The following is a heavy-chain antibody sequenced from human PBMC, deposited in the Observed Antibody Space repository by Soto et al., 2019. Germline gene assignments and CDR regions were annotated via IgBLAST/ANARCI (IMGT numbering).Heavy chain of an antibody. D-gene: IGHD6-13*01. V-gene: IGHV4-59*13. J-gene: IGHJ3*02. CDR1: GGSISSYY. CDR2: IYYSGGT. CDR3: ARHSPLSAGGAFAI. Sequence: PSETLSLTCTVSGGSISSYYWSWIRQRPGKGLEWIGYIYYSGGTNYNPSLKSRVTISVDTSKNQFSLKLSFVTAPGTAVYYCARHSPLSAGGAFAIWGQGMMVIVS.